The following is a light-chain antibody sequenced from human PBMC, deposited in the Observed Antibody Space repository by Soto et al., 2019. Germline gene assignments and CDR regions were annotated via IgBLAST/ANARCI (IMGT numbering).Light chain of an antibody. CDR1: QTVGAR. V-gene: IGKV3D-15*01. Sequence: EIVMTQCPAPLSVSPGERATLSCRASQTVGARLAWYQHKPGQAPRLIIYEASNRAAGIPARFSGSGSGTEFTLTISSLQSEDFAVYYCQQYNNWPPISFGQGTRLEI. J-gene: IGKJ5*01. CDR3: QQYNNWPPIS. CDR2: EAS.